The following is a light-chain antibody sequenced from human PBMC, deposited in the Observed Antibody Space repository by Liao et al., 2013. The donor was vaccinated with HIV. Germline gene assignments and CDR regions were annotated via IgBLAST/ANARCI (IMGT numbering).Light chain of an antibody. CDR1: KLGDKY. CDR3: QAWDSSTDVV. Sequence: SYELTQPPSLSVSPGQTASISCSGNKLGDKYVCWYQQKPGQSPVLVIYQDSKRPSGIPERISGSNSGNTATLTISGTQAMDEADYYCQAWDSSTDVVFGGGTKLTVL. V-gene: IGLV3-1*01. CDR2: QDS. J-gene: IGLJ2*01.